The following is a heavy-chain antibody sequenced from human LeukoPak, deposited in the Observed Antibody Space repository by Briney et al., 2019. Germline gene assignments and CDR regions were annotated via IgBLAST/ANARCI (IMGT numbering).Heavy chain of an antibody. J-gene: IGHJ4*02. CDR2: IYYSGSS. D-gene: IGHD5-24*01. CDR3: ARDRALSRDGYNYPSVGSCFDF. Sequence: SETLSLTCTVSGDSINSYYWSWIRQPPGKGLEWIGYIYYSGSSNYNPSLKSRVTISVDTPNTQFSLKLSSVTAADTAVYYWARDRALSRDGYNYPSVGSCFDFWGQGTLVTVSS. CDR1: GDSINSYY. V-gene: IGHV4-59*01.